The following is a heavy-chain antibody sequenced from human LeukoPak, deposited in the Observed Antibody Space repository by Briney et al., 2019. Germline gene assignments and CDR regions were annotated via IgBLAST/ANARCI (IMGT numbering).Heavy chain of an antibody. CDR3: TRGRNTMIVVVKGALVDY. D-gene: IGHD3-22*01. V-gene: IGHV1-2*02. J-gene: IGHJ4*02. CDR1: GYTFTGYY. Sequence: GASVKVSCKASGYTFTGYYMHWVRQAPGQGLEWMGWINPNSGGTNYAQKFQGRVTMTRDTSISTAYMELSRLRSDDTAVYYCTRGRNTMIVVVKGALVDYWGQGTLVTVSS. CDR2: INPNSGGT.